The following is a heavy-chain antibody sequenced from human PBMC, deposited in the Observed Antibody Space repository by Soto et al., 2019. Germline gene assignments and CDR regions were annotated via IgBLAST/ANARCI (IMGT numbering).Heavy chain of an antibody. CDR1: GGSISSGGYY. D-gene: IGHD3-10*01. CDR3: ARGGVGSGSYRGGRYYYYYYMDV. J-gene: IGHJ6*03. V-gene: IGHV4-31*03. CDR2: IYYSGST. Sequence: SETLSLTCTVSGGSISSGGYYWSWIRQHPGKGLEWIGYIYYSGSTYYNPSLKSRVTISVDTSKNQFSLKLSSVTAADTAVYYCARGGVGSGSYRGGRYYYYYYMDVWGKGTTVTVSS.